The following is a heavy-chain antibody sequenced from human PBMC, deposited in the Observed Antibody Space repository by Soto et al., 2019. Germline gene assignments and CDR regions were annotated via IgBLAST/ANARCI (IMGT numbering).Heavy chain of an antibody. V-gene: IGHV3-33*01. D-gene: IGHD3-3*01. CDR2: IWYDGSNK. CDR1: GFTLSSYG. J-gene: IGHJ4*02. Sequence: QVKLVESGGGVVQPGRSLRLACAASGFTLSSYGMHWVRQAPGKGLEWVTVIWYDGSNKHYADSVKGRFTISRDNSKNTLYLQMNSLRAEDTAVYYCARGSPPDFWGQGTLVTVSS. CDR3: ARGSPPDF.